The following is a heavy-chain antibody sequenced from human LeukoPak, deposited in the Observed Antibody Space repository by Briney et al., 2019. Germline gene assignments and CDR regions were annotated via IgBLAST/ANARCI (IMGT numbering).Heavy chain of an antibody. CDR2: INPNSGGT. CDR3: ARDLAYCGGDCPD. J-gene: IGHJ4*02. V-gene: IGHV1-2*02. D-gene: IGHD2-21*02. CDR1: GYTFTGYY. Sequence: GASLKVSCKASGYTFTGYYMHWVRQAPGQGLEWMGWINPNSGGTNYAQKLQGRVTMSRDTSISTAYMELSRLRSDDRAVYYCARDLAYCGGDCPDWGQGTLVTVSS.